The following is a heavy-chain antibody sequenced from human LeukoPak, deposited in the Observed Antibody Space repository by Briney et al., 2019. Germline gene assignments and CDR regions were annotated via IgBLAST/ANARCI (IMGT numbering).Heavy chain of an antibody. CDR2: ISWNSGSI. V-gene: IGHV3-9*01. CDR1: GFTFDDYA. D-gene: IGHD6-19*01. J-gene: IGHJ6*02. CDR3: AKDNRAGFYYYYGMDV. Sequence: PGGSLRLSCAASGFTFDDYAMHWVRQAPGKGLEWVSGISWNSGSIGYADSVKGRFTISRDNAKNSLYLQMNSLGAEDTALYYCAKDNRAGFYYYYGMDVWGQGTTVTVSS.